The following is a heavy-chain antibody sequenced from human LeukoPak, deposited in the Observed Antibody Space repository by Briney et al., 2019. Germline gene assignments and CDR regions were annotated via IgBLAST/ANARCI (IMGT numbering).Heavy chain of an antibody. CDR2: ISAYNGNT. J-gene: IGHJ6*02. CDR1: GYTFTSYG. V-gene: IGHV1-18*01. Sequence: GASVKVPCKASGYTFTSYGISWVRQAPGHGLEWMGWISAYNGNTNYAQKLQGRVTMTTDTSTSTAYMELRSLRSDDTAVYYCARYEHGVHGYYYYGMDVWGQGTTVTVSS. CDR3: ARYEHGVHGYYYYGMDV. D-gene: IGHD5/OR15-5a*01.